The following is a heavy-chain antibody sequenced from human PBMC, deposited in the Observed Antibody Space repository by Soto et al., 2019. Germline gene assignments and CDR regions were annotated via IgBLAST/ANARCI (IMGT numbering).Heavy chain of an antibody. Sequence: QVQLQESGPRLVEASQTLSLTCTVSNASITSSGYYWSWVGQPPGKRLEWIGYSYHGGSTFYSPSRQSRLTTSVDTSKNQFSLTLRSVTAADTAVYHCARMSGTYYVPDYWGQGTLVTVSS. J-gene: IGHJ4*02. D-gene: IGHD1-26*01. V-gene: IGHV4-31*03. CDR3: ARMSGTYYVPDY. CDR1: NASITSSGYY. CDR2: SYHGGST.